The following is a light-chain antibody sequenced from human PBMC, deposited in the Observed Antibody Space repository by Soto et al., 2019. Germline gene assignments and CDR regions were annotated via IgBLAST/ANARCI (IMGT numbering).Light chain of an antibody. J-gene: IGKJ1*01. V-gene: IGKV3-11*01. CDR1: QSVSSN. CDR3: QQRSNWWT. CDR2: DAS. Sequence: TVLTQSPGTLSLSPGERATVSCRAGQSVSSNKLALYQQKPGQAPRLLIYDASNRATGIPARFSGSGSGTDFTLTISSLEPEDFAVYYCQQRSNWWTFGQGTKVDIK.